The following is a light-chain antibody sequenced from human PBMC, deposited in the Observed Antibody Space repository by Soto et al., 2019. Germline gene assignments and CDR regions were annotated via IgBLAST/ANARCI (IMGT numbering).Light chain of an antibody. CDR2: DVS. J-gene: IGLJ1*01. CDR3: SSYTSSSTGV. CDR1: SSDVGGYNY. V-gene: IGLV2-14*03. Sequence: QSVRTQPASVFGCPGQSITISCTGTSSDVGGYNYVSWYQQHPGKAPKRMIYDVSNRPSGVPNRFSGSKTGNKASLTISGIKAEDEADYYSSSYTSSSTGVFGPGTKVTV.